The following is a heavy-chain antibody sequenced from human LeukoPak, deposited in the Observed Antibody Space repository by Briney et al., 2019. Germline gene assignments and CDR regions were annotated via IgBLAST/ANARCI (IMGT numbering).Heavy chain of an antibody. CDR3: ARFASGCSTSSCYLTY. Sequence: SETLSLTCSVSGGSLSSHYWSWIRQPPGKGLELIGHIHDTGSTFYNPSLRGRVTISLDTSNNQFSSKLTSMTAADTAVYYCARFASGCSTSSCYLTYWGQGTLVTVSS. J-gene: IGHJ4*02. V-gene: IGHV4-59*11. D-gene: IGHD2-2*01. CDR1: GGSLSSHY. CDR2: IHDTGST.